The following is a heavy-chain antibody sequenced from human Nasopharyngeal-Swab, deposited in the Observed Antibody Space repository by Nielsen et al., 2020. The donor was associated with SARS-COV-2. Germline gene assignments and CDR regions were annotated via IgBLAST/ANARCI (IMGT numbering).Heavy chain of an antibody. J-gene: IGHJ4*02. CDR1: GFTFSDYY. CDR3: ASQRVGVTAFSSY. CDR2: ISSSGSTI. Sequence: GGSLRLSCAASGFTFSDYYMSWIRQAPGKGLEWVSYISSSGSTIYYADSVKGRFTISRDNAKNSLYLQMNSLRAEDTAVYYCASQRVGVTAFSSYWGQGTLVTVSS. V-gene: IGHV3-11*04. D-gene: IGHD2-21*02.